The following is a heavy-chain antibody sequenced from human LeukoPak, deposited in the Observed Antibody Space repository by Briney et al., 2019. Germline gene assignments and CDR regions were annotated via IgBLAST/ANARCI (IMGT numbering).Heavy chain of an antibody. CDR2: ISWNSGSI. J-gene: IGHJ3*02. D-gene: IGHD6-19*01. CDR3: AKDYSSGWYGAFDI. Sequence: PGGSLRLSCAASGFTFDDYAMHWVRQAPGKGLEWVSGISWNSGSIGYADSVKGRFTISRDNAKNSLYLQMNGLRAEDTALYYCAKDYSSGWYGAFDIWGQGTIVTVSS. V-gene: IGHV3-9*01. CDR1: GFTFDDYA.